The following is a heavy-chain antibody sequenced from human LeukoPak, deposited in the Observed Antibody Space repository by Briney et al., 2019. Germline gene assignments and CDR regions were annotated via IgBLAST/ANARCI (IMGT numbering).Heavy chain of an antibody. CDR1: GYTFTSYY. Sequence: ASVKVSCKASGYTFTSYYMHWVRQAPGQGLEWMGIINPSGGSTSYAQKFQGRVTMTRDTSISTAYMELSRLRSDDTAVYYCARGEGASLFDYWGQGTLVTVSS. CDR3: ARGEGASLFDY. J-gene: IGHJ4*02. V-gene: IGHV1-46*01. CDR2: INPSGGST. D-gene: IGHD1-26*01.